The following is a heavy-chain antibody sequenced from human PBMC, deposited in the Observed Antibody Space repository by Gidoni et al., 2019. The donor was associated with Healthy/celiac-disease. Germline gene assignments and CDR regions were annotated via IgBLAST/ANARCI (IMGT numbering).Heavy chain of an antibody. D-gene: IGHD6-13*01. V-gene: IGHV4-34*01. CDR2: INHSGST. CDR1: GGSFIGYY. J-gene: IGHJ4*02. CDR3: ARVWYSSSYYFDY. Sequence: QVQLQQWGAGLLKPSETLSLTCAVYGGSFIGYYWSWIRQPPGKGLEWIGEINHSGSTNYNPSLKSRVTISVDTSKNQFSLKLSSVTAADTAVYYCARVWYSSSYYFDYWGQGTLVTVSS.